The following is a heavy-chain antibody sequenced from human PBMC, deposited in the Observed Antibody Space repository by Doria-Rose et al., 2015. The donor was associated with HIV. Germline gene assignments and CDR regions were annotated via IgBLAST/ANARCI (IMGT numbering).Heavy chain of an antibody. CDR2: IFSDDER. V-gene: IGHV2-26*01. Sequence: SGPVLVKPTETLTLTCTVSGVSLSSPGMGVSWIRQPPGKALEWLANIFSDDERSYKPSLKSRLTISRGTSKSQVFLTMTDMDPVNTATYYCARIKSSRWYHKYYFDFWGQGTLVIVSA. CDR1: GVSLSSPGMG. CDR3: ARIKSSRWYHKYYFDF. J-gene: IGHJ4*02. D-gene: IGHD6-13*01.